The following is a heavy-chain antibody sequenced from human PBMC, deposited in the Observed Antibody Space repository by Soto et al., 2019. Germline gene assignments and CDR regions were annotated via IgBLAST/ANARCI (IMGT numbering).Heavy chain of an antibody. D-gene: IGHD5-12*01. J-gene: IGHJ4*02. Sequence: PGGSLRLSRAASGFSFDEYAMTWVRQAAGKGLEWVSAISGSGDNTYYADSVKGRFTISRDNSKNTLYLQLNSLRAEDTAVYYCAKGYYSGYDLAYFDYWGQGTLVTVSS. CDR1: GFSFDEYA. CDR2: ISGSGDNT. CDR3: AKGYYSGYDLAYFDY. V-gene: IGHV3-23*01.